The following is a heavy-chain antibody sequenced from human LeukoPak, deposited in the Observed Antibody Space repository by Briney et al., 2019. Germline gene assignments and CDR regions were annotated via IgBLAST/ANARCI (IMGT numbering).Heavy chain of an antibody. J-gene: IGHJ4*02. Sequence: PGGSLRLSCAASGFTFSSCWMHWVRQAPGKGLEWVGFIRSKAYGGTTEYAASVKGRFTTSRDDSKSIAYLQMNSLKTEDTAVYYCTREGIVVVPAAMIYFDYWGQGTLVTVSS. CDR3: TREGIVVVPAAMIYFDY. CDR1: GFTFSSCW. V-gene: IGHV3-49*04. D-gene: IGHD2-2*01. CDR2: IRSKAYGGTT.